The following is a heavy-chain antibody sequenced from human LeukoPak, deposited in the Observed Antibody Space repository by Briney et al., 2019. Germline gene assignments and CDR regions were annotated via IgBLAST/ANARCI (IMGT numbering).Heavy chain of an antibody. Sequence: PGGSLRLSCGASGFTLPNNYIRWVLQAPGKGLEWVSVIYSGGSTYYADSVKGRFTISRDNSKNTLYLQTNSLRAEDTAVYYCARDAFDIWGQGTMVTVSS. J-gene: IGHJ3*02. CDR3: ARDAFDI. CDR2: IYSGGST. V-gene: IGHV3-66*02. CDR1: GFTLPNNY.